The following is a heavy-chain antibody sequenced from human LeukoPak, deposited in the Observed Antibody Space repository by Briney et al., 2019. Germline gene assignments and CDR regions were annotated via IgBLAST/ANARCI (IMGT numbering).Heavy chain of an antibody. Sequence: GGSLTLSCAASGFTFSSYAMSWVRQAPGKGLEWVSAISGSGGSTYYADSVKGRFTISRDNSKNTLYLQMNSLRAEDTAVYYCAKDLHFDWLLFDYWGQGTLVTVSS. V-gene: IGHV3-23*01. CDR3: AKDLHFDWLLFDY. CDR1: GFTFSSYA. CDR2: ISGSGGST. J-gene: IGHJ4*02. D-gene: IGHD3-9*01.